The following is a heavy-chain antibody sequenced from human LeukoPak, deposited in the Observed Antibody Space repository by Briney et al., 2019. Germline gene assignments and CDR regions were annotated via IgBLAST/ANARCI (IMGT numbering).Heavy chain of an antibody. V-gene: IGHV3-73*01. D-gene: IGHD3-10*01. CDR2: IRSTANGYAT. J-gene: IGHJ4*02. CDR1: GFTFSGSA. Sequence: GGSLRLSCAASGFTFSGSALHWVRQASGKGLEWVGRIRSTANGYATAYAASVKGRFTISRDDSKNTAYLQMDSLRTEDTAVYYCTGNYYGSGSYADFDYWGQGTLVTVSS. CDR3: TGNYYGSGSYADFDY.